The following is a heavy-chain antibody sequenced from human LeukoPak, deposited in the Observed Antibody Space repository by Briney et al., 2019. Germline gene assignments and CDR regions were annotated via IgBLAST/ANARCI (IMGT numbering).Heavy chain of an antibody. V-gene: IGHV3-11*04. Sequence: GGSLRLSCAASGFTFCDYYMSCIRQAPGKGLEWISYISSGSNTIFYADSVQGRFAISRDNSNNSLFLQMNSLRAEDTAVYFCARDRSSYSDSWGQGTLVTVSS. CDR1: GFTFCDYY. CDR2: ISSGSNTI. J-gene: IGHJ5*02. D-gene: IGHD1-26*01. CDR3: ARDRSSYSDS.